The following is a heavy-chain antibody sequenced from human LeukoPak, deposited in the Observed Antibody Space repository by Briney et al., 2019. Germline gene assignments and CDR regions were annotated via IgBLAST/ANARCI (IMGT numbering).Heavy chain of an antibody. CDR2: IDTDGRIT. Sequence: GGSLRLSCAASGFTFSRFWMHWVRHVPGKGLVWVSRIDTDGRITSYADSVKGRFTISRDNAKNMLYLQMNTLRAEDTAVYYCTRGMGDYWGQGTLVTVSS. CDR3: TRGMGDY. J-gene: IGHJ4*02. D-gene: IGHD3-10*01. CDR1: GFTFSRFW. V-gene: IGHV3-74*01.